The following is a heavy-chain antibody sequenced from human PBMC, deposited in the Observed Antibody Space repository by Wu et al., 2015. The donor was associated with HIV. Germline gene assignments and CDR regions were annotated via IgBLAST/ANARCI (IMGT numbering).Heavy chain of an antibody. J-gene: IGHJ4*02. V-gene: IGHV1-2*02. CDR2: LHPTYGDI. D-gene: IGHD3-22*01. CDR1: GYSLSAYY. CDR3: AGYSSGYNWLRY. Sequence: QGQLVQSGTEVKYPGASVKVSCKASGYSLSAYYMHWVRQAPGQGLEWMGWLHPTYGDIKYAPSFQGRVTMTLDTSINTAYMELHRLTSDDTAVYYCAGYSSGYNWLRYWGQGTLVTVSS.